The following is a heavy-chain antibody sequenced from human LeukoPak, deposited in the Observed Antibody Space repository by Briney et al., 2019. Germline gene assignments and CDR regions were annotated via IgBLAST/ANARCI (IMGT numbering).Heavy chain of an antibody. Sequence: ASVKVSCKASGYTFTSYDISWVRQARGQGLEWVGWISGDKGPTYYAQKLQDRVTLTTDTSTSTAYMELTNLRSDDTAVYYCARGGYSDFWGQGTLVTVSS. CDR2: ISGDKGPT. D-gene: IGHD2-15*01. J-gene: IGHJ4*02. V-gene: IGHV1-18*01. CDR1: GYTFTSYD. CDR3: ARGGYSDF.